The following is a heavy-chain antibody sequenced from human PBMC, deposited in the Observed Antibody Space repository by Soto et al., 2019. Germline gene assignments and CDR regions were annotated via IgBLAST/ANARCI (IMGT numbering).Heavy chain of an antibody. CDR3: AREGHPYYDLWSGPGTNWFDP. V-gene: IGHV3-33*01. J-gene: IGHJ5*02. CDR2: IWYDGSNK. D-gene: IGHD3-3*01. CDR1: GFTFSSYG. Sequence: GGSLRLSCAASGFTFSSYGMHWVRQAPGKGLEWVAVIWYDGSNKYYADSVKGRFTISRDNSKNTLYLQMNSLRAEDTAVYYCAREGHPYYDLWSGPGTNWFDPWDQGTLVTVSS.